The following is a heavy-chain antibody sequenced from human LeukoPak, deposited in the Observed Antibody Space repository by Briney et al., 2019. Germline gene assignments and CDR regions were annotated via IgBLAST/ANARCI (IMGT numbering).Heavy chain of an antibody. J-gene: IGHJ4*02. CDR2: FDPEDGET. Sequence: ASVKVSCKVSGYTLTELSMHWVRQAPGKGLEWMGGFDPEDGETIYAQKFQGRVTTTEDTSTDTAYMELSSLRSEDTAVYYCATLPDCSSTSCQFPYFDYWGQGTLVTVSS. V-gene: IGHV1-24*01. CDR1: GYTLTELS. CDR3: ATLPDCSSTSCQFPYFDY. D-gene: IGHD2-2*01.